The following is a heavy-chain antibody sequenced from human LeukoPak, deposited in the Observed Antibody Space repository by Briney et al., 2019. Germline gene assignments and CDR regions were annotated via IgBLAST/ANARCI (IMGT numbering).Heavy chain of an antibody. CDR1: GFPFSSYW. V-gene: IGHV3-74*01. D-gene: IGHD7-27*01. Sequence: GGSLRLSCAASGFPFSSYWMHWVRHAPGKGPVWVSRISTDGSITHYADSVKGRFTISRDNAKNTLYLQMNTLRAEDTAVYYCANLPTGANSGCWGQGTLVTVSS. CDR2: ISTDGSIT. J-gene: IGHJ4*02. CDR3: ANLPTGANSGC.